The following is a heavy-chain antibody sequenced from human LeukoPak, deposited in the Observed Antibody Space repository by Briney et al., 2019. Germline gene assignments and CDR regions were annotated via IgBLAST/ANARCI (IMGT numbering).Heavy chain of an antibody. J-gene: IGHJ4*02. D-gene: IGHD6-19*01. V-gene: IGHV3-9*01. CDR2: ISWNSGSI. CDR1: GFTFDDYA. CDR3: AKGLHMWQWLASDTFDY. Sequence: GGSLRLSCAASGFTFDDYAMHWVRQAPGKGLEWVSGISWNSGSIGYADSVKGRFTISRDNAKNSLYLQMNSLRAEDTALYYCAKGLHMWQWLASDTFDYWGQGTLVTVSS.